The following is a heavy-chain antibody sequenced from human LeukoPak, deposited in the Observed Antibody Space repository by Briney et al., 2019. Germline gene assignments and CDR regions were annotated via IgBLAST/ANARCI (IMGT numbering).Heavy chain of an antibody. CDR2: ISWNSGSI. V-gene: IGHV3-9*01. CDR1: GFTFDDYA. D-gene: IGHD1-26*01. Sequence: GGSLRLSCAASGFTFDDYAMHWVRQAPGKGLEWVSGISWNSGSIGYADSVKGRFTISRDNAKNSLYLQMNSLRAEDTALYYCAKDITVYLSGSGMDVWGQGTTVTVSS. CDR3: AKDITVYLSGSGMDV. J-gene: IGHJ6*02.